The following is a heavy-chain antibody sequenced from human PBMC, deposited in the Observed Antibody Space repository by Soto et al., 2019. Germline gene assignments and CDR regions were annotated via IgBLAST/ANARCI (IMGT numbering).Heavy chain of an antibody. CDR2: ISSSSSYI. CDR1: GFTFSSYS. J-gene: IGHJ3*02. D-gene: IGHD3-3*01. Sequence: PGGSLRLSCAASGFTFSSYSMNWVRQAPGKGLEWVSSISSSSSYIYYAGSVKGRFTISRDNAKNSLYLQMNSLRAEDTAVYYCARAHNFWSGYYTSSNAFDIWGQGTMVTVSS. CDR3: ARAHNFWSGYYTSSNAFDI. V-gene: IGHV3-21*01.